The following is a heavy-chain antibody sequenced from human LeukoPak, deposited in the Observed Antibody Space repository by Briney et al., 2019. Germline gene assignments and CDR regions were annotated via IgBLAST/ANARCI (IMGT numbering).Heavy chain of an antibody. CDR3: ARGLGGWTAFDY. V-gene: IGHV3-23*01. J-gene: IGHJ4*02. CDR1: GFTFSSYG. Sequence: PGGSLRLSCAASGFTFSSYGMSWVRQAPGKGLEWVSAISGSGGSTYYADSVKGRFTISRDNSKNTLYLQMNSLRAEDTAVYYCARGLGGWTAFDYWGQGTLVTVSS. D-gene: IGHD6-19*01. CDR2: ISGSGGST.